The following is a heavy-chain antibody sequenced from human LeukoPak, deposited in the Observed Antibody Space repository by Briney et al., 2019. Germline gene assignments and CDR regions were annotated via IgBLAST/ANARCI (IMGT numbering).Heavy chain of an antibody. CDR1: GYTFTSYA. Sequence: ASVKVSCKASGYTFTSYAMHWVRQAPGQRLEWMGWINAGNGNTKYSRKFQGRVTITRDTSASTAYMELSSLRSEDTAVYYCARGRYDYVWGSPVGGPLYYFDYWGQGTLVTVSS. CDR2: INAGNGNT. D-gene: IGHD3-16*01. J-gene: IGHJ4*02. CDR3: ARGRYDYVWGSPVGGPLYYFDY. V-gene: IGHV1-3*01.